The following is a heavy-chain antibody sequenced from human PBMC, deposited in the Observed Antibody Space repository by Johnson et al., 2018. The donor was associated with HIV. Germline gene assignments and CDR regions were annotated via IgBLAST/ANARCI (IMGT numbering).Heavy chain of an antibody. Sequence: VQLVESGGGLIQPGGSLRLSCAASGFTVSTNYISWVRQAPGQGLEWVSVIYSGGSTYDADSVKGRFTISRDNSKNTLYLQLNSLRAEDTAVYYFARALGYCSGGSGYDPTGGAFDIWGQGTVVTVSS. D-gene: IGHD2-15*01. CDR2: IYSGGST. CDR1: GFTVSTNY. CDR3: ARALGYCSGGSGYDPTGGAFDI. J-gene: IGHJ3*02. V-gene: IGHV3-53*01.